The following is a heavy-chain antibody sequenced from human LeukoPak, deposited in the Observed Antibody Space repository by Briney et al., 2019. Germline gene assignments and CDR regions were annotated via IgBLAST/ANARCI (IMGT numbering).Heavy chain of an antibody. Sequence: GGSLRLSCAASGFTFSSYWMHWVRQAPGKGLEWVSSISSSSSYIYYADSVKGRFTISRDNAKNSLYLQMNSLRAEDTAVYYCARAPLGYCSGGSCYDLDYWGQGTLVTVSS. CDR2: ISSSSSYI. D-gene: IGHD2-15*01. CDR1: GFTFSSYW. J-gene: IGHJ4*02. CDR3: ARAPLGYCSGGSCYDLDY. V-gene: IGHV3-21*01.